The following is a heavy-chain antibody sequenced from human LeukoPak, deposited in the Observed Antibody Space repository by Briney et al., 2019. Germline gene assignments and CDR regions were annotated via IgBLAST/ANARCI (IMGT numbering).Heavy chain of an antibody. V-gene: IGHV3-48*01. Sequence: GGSLRLSCAASGFTFSDYDMNWIRQAPGTGLEWVSYITGSSSSKYYADSVKGRFTISRDNAKNSLYLQMNSLRAEDTAVYCCARPTTSGWYSHWGQGTMVTVSS. J-gene: IGHJ3*01. CDR3: ARPTTSGWYSH. CDR2: ITGSSSSK. D-gene: IGHD6-19*01. CDR1: GFTFSDYD.